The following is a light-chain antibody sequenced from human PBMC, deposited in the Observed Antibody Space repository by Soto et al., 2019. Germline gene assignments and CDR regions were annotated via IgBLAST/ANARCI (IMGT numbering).Light chain of an antibody. Sequence: QSVLTQPPSVSGAPGQRVTISCTGSRPNIGAGYDVHWYQQLPGTAPKLLIYGNNNRPSGVPDRFSGSKSGTSASLAITGLQAEDEADYYCQSYDNSLSAWVFGGVTKLTVL. CDR1: RPNIGAGYD. CDR2: GNN. CDR3: QSYDNSLSAWV. V-gene: IGLV1-40*01. J-gene: IGLJ3*02.